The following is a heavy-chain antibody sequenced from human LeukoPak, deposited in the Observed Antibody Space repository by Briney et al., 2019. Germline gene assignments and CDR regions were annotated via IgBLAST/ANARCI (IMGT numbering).Heavy chain of an antibody. V-gene: IGHV3-30-3*01. CDR2: ISYDGSNK. CDR1: GFTFSSYA. D-gene: IGHD3-16*02. Sequence: GGSLRLSCAASGFTFSSYAMHWVRQAPGKGLEWVAVISYDGSNKYYADSVKGRFTISRDNSKNTLYLQMNSRRAEDTAVYYCARPLHYDYVWGSYRPLYYYYGMDVWGQGTTVTVSS. J-gene: IGHJ6*02. CDR3: ARPLHYDYVWGSYRPLYYYYGMDV.